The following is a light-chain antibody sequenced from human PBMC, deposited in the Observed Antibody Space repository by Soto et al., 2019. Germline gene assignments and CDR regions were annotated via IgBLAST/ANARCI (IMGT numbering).Light chain of an antibody. J-gene: IGLJ1*01. V-gene: IGLV2-14*01. CDR3: SSYTSSSTYG. CDR1: SSDVGGYNY. CDR2: DVS. Sequence: QSVLTQPASVSGSPGQSITISCTGTSSDVGGYNYVSWYQQHPGKATKLMIYDVSNRPSGVSNHFSGSKSGNTASLTISGLQAEDEADYYCSSYTSSSTYGFGTGTKVTVL.